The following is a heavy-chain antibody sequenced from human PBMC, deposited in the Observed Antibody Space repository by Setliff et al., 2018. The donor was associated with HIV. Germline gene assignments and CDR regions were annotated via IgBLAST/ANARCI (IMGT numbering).Heavy chain of an antibody. D-gene: IGHD4-17*01. CDR1: GVSISSHY. J-gene: IGHJ4*02. CDR3: ASLTDYGGDSGSH. V-gene: IGHV4-59*11. Sequence: PSETLSLTCTVSGVSISSHYWSWIRQPPGKGLEWIGSIYSSGSSTYNPSLKSRVSLSVDTSENQFSLRLSAVTAADTAVYYCASLTDYGGDSGSHWGQGTLVTVSS. CDR2: IYSSGSS.